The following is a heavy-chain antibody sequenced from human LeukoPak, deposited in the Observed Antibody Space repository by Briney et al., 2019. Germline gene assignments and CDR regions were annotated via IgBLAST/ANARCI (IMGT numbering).Heavy chain of an antibody. CDR2: ISGSGDNT. Sequence: GGSLRLSCAASGFTFSGFAMSWAGGTPGRGLEWASGISGSGDNTLYADSVKGRFTISRDNSKNTLYLEMNSLRAEDTAIYYCAKMKGHPLPKYYMDVWGQGTTVTVSS. CDR1: GFTFSGFA. CDR3: AKMKGHPLPKYYMDV. J-gene: IGHJ6*01. V-gene: IGHV3-23*01. D-gene: IGHD1-26*01.